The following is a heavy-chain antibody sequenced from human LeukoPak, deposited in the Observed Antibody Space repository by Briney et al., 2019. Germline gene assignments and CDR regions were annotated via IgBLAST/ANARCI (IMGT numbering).Heavy chain of an antibody. V-gene: IGHV1-2*06. D-gene: IGHD7-27*01. CDR2: INPNSGGT. CDR1: GYTFTGDY. CDR3: ARALSGPFLYYYYYGMDV. J-gene: IGHJ6*02. Sequence: ASVKVSCKASGYTFTGDYMHWVRQAPGQGLEWMGRINPNSGGTNYAQKFQGRVTMTRDTSISTAYMELSRLRSDDTAVYYCARALSGPFLYYYYYGMDVWGQGTTVTVSS.